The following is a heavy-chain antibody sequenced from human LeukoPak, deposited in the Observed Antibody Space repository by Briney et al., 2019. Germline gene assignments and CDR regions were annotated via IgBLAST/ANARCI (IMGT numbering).Heavy chain of an antibody. CDR3: AKGSPNYSNRFDY. V-gene: IGHV3-23*01. J-gene: IGHJ4*02. CDR2: ISGSGGTT. CDR1: GFTFSSYA. Sequence: GGSLRLSCAAPGFTFSSYAMSWVRQAPGKGLEWVSGISGSGGTTYYADSVKGRFTISRDNPKNTLYLQMNSLRAEDTAVYYCAKGSPNYSNRFDYWGQGTLVTVSS. D-gene: IGHD4-11*01.